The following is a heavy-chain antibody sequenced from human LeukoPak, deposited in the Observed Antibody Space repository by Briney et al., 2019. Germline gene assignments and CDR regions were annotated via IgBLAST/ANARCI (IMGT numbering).Heavy chain of an antibody. Sequence: GGSLRLSCAASRFTFSSYAMHWVLEAPGTGLGWVAVISYDGSNKYYADSVKGRFTISRGNSKNTLYLQMNSLRAEDTAVYYCARSELLWFGELYSPPDYWGQGTLVTVSS. CDR1: RFTFSSYA. CDR2: ISYDGSNK. J-gene: IGHJ4*02. V-gene: IGHV3-30*04. D-gene: IGHD3-10*01. CDR3: ARSELLWFGELYSPPDY.